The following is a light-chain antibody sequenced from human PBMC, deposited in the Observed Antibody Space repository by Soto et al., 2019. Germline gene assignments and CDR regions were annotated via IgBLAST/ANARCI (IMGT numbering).Light chain of an antibody. CDR1: QSVTSSY. Sequence: EIVLTQSPGTLSLSPGERATLSCRASQSVTSSYLAWYQQKPGQAPRLLIYGASSRATGIPDRFSGSGSGTDFTLTISRLEPEDFAVYYCQQYGNSPLTFGPGTKVDNK. CDR3: QQYGNSPLT. CDR2: GAS. J-gene: IGKJ3*01. V-gene: IGKV3-20*01.